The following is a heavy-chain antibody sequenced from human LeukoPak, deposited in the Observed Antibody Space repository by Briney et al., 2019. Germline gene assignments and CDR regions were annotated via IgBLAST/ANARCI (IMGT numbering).Heavy chain of an antibody. Sequence: GGSLRLFCEASGFTFRSYWMSWLRRAPGKGLEWVANINPDGGDKYYVDSVKGRFIISRDNAKNSVYLQMNSLRAEDTAVYYCANLMGSSGWYYFDYWGQGTLVTVSS. CDR1: GFTFRSYW. CDR3: ANLMGSSGWYYFDY. D-gene: IGHD6-19*01. J-gene: IGHJ4*02. V-gene: IGHV3-7*03. CDR2: INPDGGDK.